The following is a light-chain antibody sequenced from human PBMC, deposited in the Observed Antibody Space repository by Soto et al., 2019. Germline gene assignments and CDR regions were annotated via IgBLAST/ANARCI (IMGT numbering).Light chain of an antibody. CDR2: TAS. CDR3: QQYTRWPPT. Sequence: EVVMTQSPATLSVSLGERATLSCRASQTISTNLALYQQKPGQAPRLLIYTASTWPAGIPARFSGSGSATEFTLTISSLRSEDFAVYFCQQYTRWPPTFGQGTRWIS. V-gene: IGKV3-15*01. CDR1: QTISTN. J-gene: IGKJ1*01.